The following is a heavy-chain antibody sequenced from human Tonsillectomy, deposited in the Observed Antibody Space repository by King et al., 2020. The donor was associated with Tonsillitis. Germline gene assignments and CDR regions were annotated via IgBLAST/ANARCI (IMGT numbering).Heavy chain of an antibody. J-gene: IGHJ4*02. CDR1: GFTFSSYA. CDR2: ISGSGGST. CDR3: AKVGYYYDSSGYYPPVDPFDS. V-gene: IGHV3-23*04. D-gene: IGHD3-22*01. Sequence: VQLVESGGGLVQPGGSLRLSCAASGFTFSSYAMSWVRQAPGKGLEWVSAISGSGGSTYYADSVKGRFTISRDNSKNTLYLQMNSLRAEDTAVYYCAKVGYYYDSSGYYPPVDPFDSWGQGTLVTVSS.